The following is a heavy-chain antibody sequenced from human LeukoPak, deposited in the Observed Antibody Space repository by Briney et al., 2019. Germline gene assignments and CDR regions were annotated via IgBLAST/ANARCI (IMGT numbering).Heavy chain of an antibody. J-gene: IGHJ4*02. Sequence: GGSLRLSCAASGFTFSNAWMSWVRQAPGKGLGWVGRIKSKTDGGTTDYAAPVKGRFTISRDDSKNTLYLLMNSLKTEDTAVYYCTTDRRIYDILTGYYSWYFDYWGQGTLVTVSS. CDR2: IKSKTDGGTT. CDR3: TTDRRIYDILTGYYSWYFDY. D-gene: IGHD3-9*01. CDR1: GFTFSNAW. V-gene: IGHV3-15*01.